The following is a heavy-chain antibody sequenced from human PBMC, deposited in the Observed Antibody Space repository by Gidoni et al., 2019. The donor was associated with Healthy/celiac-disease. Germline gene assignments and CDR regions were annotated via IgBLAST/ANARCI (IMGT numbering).Heavy chain of an antibody. CDR1: GFTFSNAR. CDR2: IKRKTDGGTT. V-gene: IGHV3-15*07. Sequence: EVQLVESGGGLVQPGGSLRLSCAASGFTFSNARMTWVRRAPGKGLEWVGRIKRKTDGGTTDYAAPVKGRFTISRDDSKNTLYLQMNSLKTEDTAVYYCTTDYYDSSGYYYPGYWGQGTLVTVSS. J-gene: IGHJ4*02. CDR3: TTDYYDSSGYYYPGY. D-gene: IGHD3-22*01.